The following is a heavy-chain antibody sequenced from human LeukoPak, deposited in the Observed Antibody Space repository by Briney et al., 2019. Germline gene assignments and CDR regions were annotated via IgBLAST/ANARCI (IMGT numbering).Heavy chain of an antibody. CDR3: AKDLSRYDFWSGSGPNFDY. V-gene: IGHV3-23*01. CDR1: GFTFSSYA. Sequence: PGGSLRLSCAASGFTFSSYAMSWVRQAPGKGLEWVSAISGSGGSTYYADSVKGRFTISRDNSKNTLYLHMNSLRAEDTAVYYCAKDLSRYDFWSGSGPNFDYWGQGTLVTVSS. D-gene: IGHD3-3*01. CDR2: ISGSGGST. J-gene: IGHJ4*02.